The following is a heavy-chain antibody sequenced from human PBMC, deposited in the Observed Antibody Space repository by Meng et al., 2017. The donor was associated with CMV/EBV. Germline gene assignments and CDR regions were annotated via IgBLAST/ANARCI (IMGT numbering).Heavy chain of an antibody. J-gene: IGHJ3*02. Sequence: GGSLRLSCAVSGFTFSSYAMHWVRQAPGKGLEWVAVISYDGSNKYYADSVKGRFTISRDNSKNTLYLQMNSLRAEDTAVYHCASAAYCGGDCYSGAFDIWGQGTMVTVSS. CDR3: ASAAYCGGDCYSGAFDI. D-gene: IGHD2-21*01. CDR2: ISYDGSNK. CDR1: GFTFSSYA. V-gene: IGHV3-30*04.